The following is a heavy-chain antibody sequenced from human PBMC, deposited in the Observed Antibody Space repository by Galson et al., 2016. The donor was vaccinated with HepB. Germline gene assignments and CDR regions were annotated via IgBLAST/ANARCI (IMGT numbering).Heavy chain of an antibody. CDR1: GFTFSEDW. CDR3: AEKTYYYDTSPNGWFGP. CDR2: IKPDGRET. Sequence: SLRLSCAASGFTFSEDWMTWVRQAPGKGLEWVANIKPDGRETYYVDSAKGRFTISRDNAKNSLYLQMSSLRAEDTAGYYCAEKTYYYDTSPNGWFGPWGQGTLVAVSA. J-gene: IGHJ5*02. D-gene: IGHD3-22*01. V-gene: IGHV3-7*03.